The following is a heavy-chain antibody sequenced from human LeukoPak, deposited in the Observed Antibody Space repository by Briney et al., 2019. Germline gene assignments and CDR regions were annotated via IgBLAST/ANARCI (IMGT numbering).Heavy chain of an antibody. J-gene: IGHJ6*03. D-gene: IGHD4-17*01. CDR1: GGSLSSYY. V-gene: IGHV4-59*01. CDR2: IYYSGST. CDR3: ARGSDYVYNYYYMDV. Sequence: PSETLSLTCTVSGGSLSSYYWSWIRQPPGKGLEWIGYIYYSGSTNYNPSLKSRVTISVDTSKNQFSLKLSSVTAADTAVYYCARGSDYVYNYYYMDVWGKGTTVTVSS.